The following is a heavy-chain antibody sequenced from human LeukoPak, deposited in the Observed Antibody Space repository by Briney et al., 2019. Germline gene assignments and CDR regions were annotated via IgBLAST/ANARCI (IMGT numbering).Heavy chain of an antibody. D-gene: IGHD5-24*01. Sequence: PGRSLRLPCAASGFTFSSYGMHWVRQAPGKGLEWVAVISYDGSNKYYADSVKGRFTISRDNFKNMLYLQMNSLRAEDTALYYCAKASEEATFTGPIDNWGQGTLVTVSS. CDR2: ISYDGSNK. CDR1: GFTFSSYG. J-gene: IGHJ4*02. V-gene: IGHV3-30*18. CDR3: AKASEEATFTGPIDN.